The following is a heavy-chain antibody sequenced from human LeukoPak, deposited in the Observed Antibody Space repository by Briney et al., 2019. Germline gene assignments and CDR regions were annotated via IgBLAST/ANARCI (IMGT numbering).Heavy chain of an antibody. V-gene: IGHV4-34*01. CDR3: ARDPTTVVSVPYYFDF. CDR2: INHRGHP. D-gene: IGHD3-22*01. J-gene: IGHJ4*02. Sequence: PSETLSLTCAVYGGSFTGYHWNWIRQSPQRGLEWIGEINHRGHPHYNPSLESRLTMSVDTSKNQFSLTLRSVTGADTAVYYCARDPTTVVSVPYYFDFWGQGTPVTVSS. CDR1: GGSFTGYH.